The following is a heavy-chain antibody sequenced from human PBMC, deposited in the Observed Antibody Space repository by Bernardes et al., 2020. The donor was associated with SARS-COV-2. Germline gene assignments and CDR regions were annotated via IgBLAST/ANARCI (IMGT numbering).Heavy chain of an antibody. J-gene: IGHJ5*02. CDR2: ISPYNGKT. CDR1: ASIFNAYY. CDR3: ARSILRGVFDWFDP. Sequence: ASVKDSCKASASIFNAYYLHWVRQAPGQGLEWMGWISPYNGKTKYAQELQGRVTMTTDTSTSTAYMELRSLRSDDTAVYYCARSILRGVFDWFDPWGQGTLVTVSS. V-gene: IGHV1-18*04. D-gene: IGHD3-10*01.